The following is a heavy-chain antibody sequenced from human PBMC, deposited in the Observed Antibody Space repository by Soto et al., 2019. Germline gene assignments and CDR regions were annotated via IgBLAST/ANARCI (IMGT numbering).Heavy chain of an antibody. J-gene: IGHJ4*02. Sequence: QVQLQESGPGLVKPSETLSLTCTVPGCSVSSGSYYWSWIRQPPGKGLEWIGYIYYSGSTNYNPSLKSRVTISVVTSKNQFSLKLNSVTAADTAVYYWASYSSGWYDVSYWGQGTLVTVSS. CDR3: ASYSSGWYDVSY. CDR2: IYYSGST. V-gene: IGHV4-61*01. D-gene: IGHD6-19*01. CDR1: GCSVSSGSYY.